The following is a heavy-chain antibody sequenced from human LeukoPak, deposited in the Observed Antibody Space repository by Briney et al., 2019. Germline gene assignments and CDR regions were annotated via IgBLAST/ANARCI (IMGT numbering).Heavy chain of an antibody. Sequence: GGSLRLSCAASGFTISSYAMSWVRQAPGKGLEWVSAISGSGGSTYYADPVKGRFTISRDNSKNTPYLQMNSLRAEDTAVYYCAKVYDSSGYYLEYYFDYWGQGTLVTVSS. CDR1: GFTISSYA. J-gene: IGHJ4*02. D-gene: IGHD3-22*01. CDR3: AKVYDSSGYYLEYYFDY. CDR2: ISGSGGST. V-gene: IGHV3-23*01.